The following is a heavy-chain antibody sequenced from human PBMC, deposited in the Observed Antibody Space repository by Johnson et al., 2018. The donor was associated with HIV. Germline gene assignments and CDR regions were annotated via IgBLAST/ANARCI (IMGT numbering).Heavy chain of an antibody. CDR2: INQDGSRK. J-gene: IGHJ3*02. Sequence: VQLVESGGGVVRPGGSLRLSCAVSGFTFEDYGISWVRQAPGKGLEWVANINQDGSRKHYAGSVEGRFTISRDNGRDSLYLQMGSLTAEDTAVYYCARGGIIHDAFDIWGQGTMVTVSS. V-gene: IGHV3-7*01. CDR1: GFTFEDYG. D-gene: IGHD1-1*01. CDR3: ARGGIIHDAFDI.